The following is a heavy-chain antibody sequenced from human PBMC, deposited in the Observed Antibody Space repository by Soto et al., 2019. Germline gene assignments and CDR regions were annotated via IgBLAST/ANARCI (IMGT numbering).Heavy chain of an antibody. CDR2: INGDGSST. CDR3: ASEFEGSGKAA. Sequence: EVQLVESGGGLVQPGGSLTLSCAASGFTFSSYWMYWVRQAPGKGLVWVSRINGDGSSTSHADSVKGRFTISRDNAKNTVYLEMNSLRAEYTVGYYCASEFEGSGKAAGGQGTLVTVSS. CDR1: GFTFSSYW. D-gene: IGHD3-10*01. V-gene: IGHV3-74*01. J-gene: IGHJ4*02.